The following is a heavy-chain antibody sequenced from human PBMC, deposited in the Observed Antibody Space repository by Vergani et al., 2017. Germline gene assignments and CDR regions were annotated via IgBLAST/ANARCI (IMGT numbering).Heavy chain of an antibody. V-gene: IGHV1-69*02. CDR3: ARVTVTTSFDY. J-gene: IGHJ4*02. CDR1: GGTFSSYT. CDR2: IIPILGIA. D-gene: IGHD4-17*01. Sequence: QVQRVQSGAEVKKPGSSVKVSCKASGGTFSSYTISWVRQAPGQGLEWMGRIIPILGIANYAQKFQGRVTITADKSTSTAYMELSSLRSEDTAVYYCARVTVTTSFDYWGQGTLVTVSS.